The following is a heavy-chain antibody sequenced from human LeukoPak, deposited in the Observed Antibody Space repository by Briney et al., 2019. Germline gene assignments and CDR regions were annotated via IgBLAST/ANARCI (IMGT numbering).Heavy chain of an antibody. V-gene: IGHV3-21*01. CDR2: ISTSSTYI. J-gene: IGHJ4*02. CDR1: EFTLRSYS. D-gene: IGHD1-26*01. CDR3: ARDASGSSIGLIDL. Sequence: PGGSLRLSCAASEFTLRSYSMHWVRQAPGKGLEWVSYISTSSTYIYYAASVKGRFSISRDNAQNSLYLHMDSLRAEDTAVYYCARDASGSSIGLIDLWGQGTLVTVSS.